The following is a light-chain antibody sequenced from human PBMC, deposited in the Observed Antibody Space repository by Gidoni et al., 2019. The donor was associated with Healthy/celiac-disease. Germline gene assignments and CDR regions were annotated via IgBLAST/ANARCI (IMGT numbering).Light chain of an antibody. V-gene: IGKV1-5*03. Sequence: QMTQSPSTLSASVGDRVTITCRASQSISSWLAWYQQKPGKAPKLLIYKASSLESGVPSRFSGSGSGTEFTLTISSLQPEDFATYYCQQCNSYSRTFGQGTKVEI. CDR3: QQCNSYSRT. CDR2: KAS. CDR1: QSISSW. J-gene: IGKJ1*01.